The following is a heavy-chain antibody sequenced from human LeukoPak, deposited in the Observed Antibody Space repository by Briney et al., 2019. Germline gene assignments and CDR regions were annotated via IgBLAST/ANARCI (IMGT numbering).Heavy chain of an antibody. D-gene: IGHD4/OR15-4a*01. CDR1: GFTFRDSW. CDR3: AKKASRVPGNDAFDI. V-gene: IGHV3-23*01. CDR2: VNFGGHMA. J-gene: IGHJ3*02. Sequence: GGSLRLSCAASGFTFRDSWMTWVRQAPGRGPEWVSGVNFGGHMADYAASVRGRFTISRDNSKNTVYLQMNSLRVDDTAVYFCAKKASRVPGNDAFDIWGQGTQVTVSS.